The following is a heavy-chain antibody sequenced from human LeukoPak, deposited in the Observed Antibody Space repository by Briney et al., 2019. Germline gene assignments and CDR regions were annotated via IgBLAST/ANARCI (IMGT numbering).Heavy chain of an antibody. CDR1: EFTFSNYA. CDR2: ISGYGGTT. Sequence: GGSLRLSCAASEFTFSNYAMSWVRQAPGKGLEWVSTISGYGGTTYFADSVKGRFTISRDNSKNTLYLQMNSLRAEDTAVYYCARPGIAVPGAFDIWGQGTMVTVSS. J-gene: IGHJ3*02. V-gene: IGHV3-23*01. D-gene: IGHD6-13*01. CDR3: ARPGIAVPGAFDI.